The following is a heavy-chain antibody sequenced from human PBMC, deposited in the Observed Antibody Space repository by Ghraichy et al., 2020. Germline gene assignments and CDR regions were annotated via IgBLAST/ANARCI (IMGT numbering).Heavy chain of an antibody. J-gene: IGHJ4*02. CDR1: GGFFSGYY. V-gene: IGHV4-34*01. D-gene: IGHD3-22*01. CDR2: INHSGST. Sequence: SETLSLTCGVYGGFFSGYYWSWIRQPPGKGLEWIGEINHSGSTNYNPSLKSRVTISRDTSKNQFSLKLTSVTAADTAVYYCASNWDYDSRGYYYSSLYYWGQGTLVTVSS. CDR3: ASNWDYDSRGYYYSSLYY.